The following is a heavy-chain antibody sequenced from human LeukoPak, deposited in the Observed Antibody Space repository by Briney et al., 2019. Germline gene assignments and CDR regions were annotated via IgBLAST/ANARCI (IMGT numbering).Heavy chain of an antibody. D-gene: IGHD6-13*01. CDR1: GFTFSSYA. V-gene: IGHV3-30-3*01. CDR2: ISYDGSNK. CDR3: ARDGGTYSSSWSYFDY. J-gene: IGHJ4*02. Sequence: PGGSLRLSCAASGFTFSSYAMHWVRQAPGKGLEWVAVISYDGSNKYYADSVKGRFTIPRDNSKNTLYLQMNSLRAEDTAVYYCARDGGTYSSSWSYFDYWGQGTLVTVSS.